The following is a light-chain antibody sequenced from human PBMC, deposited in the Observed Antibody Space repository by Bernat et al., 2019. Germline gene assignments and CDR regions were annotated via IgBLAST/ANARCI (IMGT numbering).Light chain of an antibody. CDR1: SSDVGGYNY. CDR3: SSYAGSNNYV. J-gene: IGLJ1*01. V-gene: IGLV2-8*01. CDR2: EVS. Sequence: QSALTQPPSASGSPGQSVTISCTGTSSDVGGYNYVSWYQQHPDKAPKLIISEVSKRPSGVPDRCSGSKSGNTASLTFSGLQAEDEADYYCSSYAGSNNYVFGTGTKVTVL.